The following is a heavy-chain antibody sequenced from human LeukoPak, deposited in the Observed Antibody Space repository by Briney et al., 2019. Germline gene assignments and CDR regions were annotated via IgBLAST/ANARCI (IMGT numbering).Heavy chain of an antibody. V-gene: IGHV4-59*01. Sequence: KPSETLSLTCTVSGGSISSYYWSWIRQPPGKGLEWIGYIYYSGSTNYNPSLKSRVTISVDTSKNQFSLKLSSVTAADTAVYYCARGWYSSSWYPWFDPWGQGTLVTVSS. J-gene: IGHJ5*02. D-gene: IGHD6-13*01. CDR2: IYYSGST. CDR3: ARGWYSSSWYPWFDP. CDR1: GGSISSYY.